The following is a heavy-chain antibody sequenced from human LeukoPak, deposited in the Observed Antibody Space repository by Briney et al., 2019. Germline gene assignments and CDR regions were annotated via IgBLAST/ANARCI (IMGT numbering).Heavy chain of an antibody. Sequence: GGSLRLSCAASGFTFSSYSMNWVRQAPGKGLEWVSSISSSSSYIYYADSVKGRFTISRDNAKNSLYLQMNSLRAEDTAVYCCARDLEMAPDYWGQGTLVTVSS. J-gene: IGHJ4*02. CDR2: ISSSSSYI. V-gene: IGHV3-21*01. D-gene: IGHD5-24*01. CDR3: ARDLEMAPDY. CDR1: GFTFSSYS.